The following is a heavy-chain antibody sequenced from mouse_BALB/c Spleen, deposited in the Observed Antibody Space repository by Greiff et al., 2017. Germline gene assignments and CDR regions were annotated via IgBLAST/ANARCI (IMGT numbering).Heavy chain of an antibody. V-gene: IGHV14-3*02. D-gene: IGHD2-3*01. Sequence: VQLQQSGAELVKPGASVKLSCTASGFNFKDTYMHWVKQRPEQGLEWIGRIDPANGNTKYDPKFQGKATITADTSSNTAYLQLSSLTSEDTAVYYCARGNDGYYAFAYWGQGTLVTVSA. CDR2: IDPANGNT. CDR3: ARGNDGYYAFAY. J-gene: IGHJ3*01. CDR1: GFNFKDTY.